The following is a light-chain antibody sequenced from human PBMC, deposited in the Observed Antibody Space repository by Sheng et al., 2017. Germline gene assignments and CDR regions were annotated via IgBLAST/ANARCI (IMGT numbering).Light chain of an antibody. J-gene: IGLJ2*01. CDR2: DVN. CDR3: SSYSTRGALVV. V-gene: IGLV2-14*03. CDR1: GSDVGAYDY. Sequence: QSALTQPVSVSGAPGQSITISCTGTGSDVGAYDYVSWYQQHPDTAPRLIIYDVNHRPSGLPSRFSGSKSDDTASLTISGLQAEDEAHYYCSSYSTRGALVVFGGGTKVTVL.